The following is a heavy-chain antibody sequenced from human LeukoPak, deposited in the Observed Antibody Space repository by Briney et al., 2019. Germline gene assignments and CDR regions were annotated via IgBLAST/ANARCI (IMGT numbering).Heavy chain of an antibody. Sequence: GASVKVSCKASGYTLTGYYMHWVRQAPGQGLEWMGRINPNSGGTNYVQRFQGRVTMTRDTSISTAYMELSRLTSDDTAVYYCARVTPAGLAYDYWGQGTLVTVSS. V-gene: IGHV1-2*06. J-gene: IGHJ4*02. CDR2: INPNSGGT. D-gene: IGHD2-21*01. CDR3: ARVTPAGLAYDY. CDR1: GYTLTGYY.